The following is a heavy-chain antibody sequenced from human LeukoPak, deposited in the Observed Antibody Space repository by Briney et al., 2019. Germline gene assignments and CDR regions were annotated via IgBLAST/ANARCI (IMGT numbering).Heavy chain of an antibody. CDR1: GYSISSAFY. J-gene: IGHJ3*02. Sequence: LSLTCAVSGYSISSAFYWGWIRQAPGKGLEWVSYISSSGSTIYYADSVKGRFTISRDNAKNSLYLQMNSLRAEDTAVYYCAESGYSSSWYRDGDAFDIWGQGTMVTVSS. CDR2: ISSSGSTI. CDR3: AESGYSSSWYRDGDAFDI. D-gene: IGHD6-13*01. V-gene: IGHV3-11*04.